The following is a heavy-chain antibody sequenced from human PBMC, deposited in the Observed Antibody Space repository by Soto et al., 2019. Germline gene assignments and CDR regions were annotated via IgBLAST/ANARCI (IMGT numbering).Heavy chain of an antibody. Sequence: QVQLVESGGGVVQPGRSLRLSCAASGFTFSSYAMHWVRQAPGKGLEWVAVISYDGSNKYYADSVKGRFTISRDNSKNTLYLQMNSLRAEDTAVYYCAATDCLDPWGQGTLVTVSS. J-gene: IGHJ5*02. CDR3: AATDCLDP. CDR1: GFTFSSYA. V-gene: IGHV3-30-3*01. CDR2: ISYDGSNK.